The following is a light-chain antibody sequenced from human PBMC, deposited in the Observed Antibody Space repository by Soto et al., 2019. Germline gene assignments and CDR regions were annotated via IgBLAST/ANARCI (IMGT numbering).Light chain of an antibody. CDR2: AAS. CDR1: QSISSY. J-gene: IGKJ5*01. CDR3: QQSYSTPPT. Sequence: SQMTQSPSSLSASVGDRVTITCQATQSISSYLNWYQQKPGKAPKLLIYAASSLQSGVPSRFSGSGSGTDFTLTISSLQPEDFATYYCQQSYSTPPTFGQGTRLEIK. V-gene: IGKV1-39*01.